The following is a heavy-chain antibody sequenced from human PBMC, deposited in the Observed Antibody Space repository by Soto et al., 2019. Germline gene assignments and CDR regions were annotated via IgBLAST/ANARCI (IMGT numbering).Heavy chain of an antibody. CDR3: ARDHHSSRTQYRGMDV. CDR1: GYTFTSYG. D-gene: IGHD6-13*01. V-gene: IGHV1-18*01. J-gene: IGHJ6*02. CDR2: IRAYNGNT. Sequence: QVQLVQSGAEVKKPGASVKVSCKASGYTFTSYGISCVRQAPGQGLEWMGWIRAYNGNTNYAQKLKGRVTMTTDTSTSTAYMELRSLRSDDTAVYYCARDHHSSRTQYRGMDVWDQGTTVTVSS.